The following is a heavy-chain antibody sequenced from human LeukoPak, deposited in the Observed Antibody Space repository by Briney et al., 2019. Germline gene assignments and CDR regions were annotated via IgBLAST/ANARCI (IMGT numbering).Heavy chain of an antibody. D-gene: IGHD4-23*01. Sequence: SETLSLTCTVSGGSISSYNWSWIRQPPGKGLEWIGYIYYSGSTNYNPSLKSRVTISVDTSKNQFSLKLSSVPAEGTAVYYGARFGNGRGGDYYYYGMDVWGQGTTVTVSS. CDR2: IYYSGST. J-gene: IGHJ6*02. V-gene: IGHV4-59*08. CDR3: ARFGNGRGGDYYYYGMDV. CDR1: GGSISSYN.